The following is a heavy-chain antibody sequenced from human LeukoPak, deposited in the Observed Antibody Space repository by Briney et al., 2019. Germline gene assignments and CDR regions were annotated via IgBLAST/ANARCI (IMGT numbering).Heavy chain of an antibody. D-gene: IGHD1-26*01. V-gene: IGHV1-2*02. CDR2: ISPYGGGP. J-gene: IGHJ6*03. CDR3: ARGVVGTIPLNLYYMDV. CDR1: GYSFSSHY. Sequence: ASVKVSCKASGYSFSSHYIHWVRQAPGQGLEWMGWISPYGGGPKYAQKFQGRVTMSRDTSLNTAYMELSSLRSDDTAVYYCARGVVGTIPLNLYYMDVWGKGTTVTVSS.